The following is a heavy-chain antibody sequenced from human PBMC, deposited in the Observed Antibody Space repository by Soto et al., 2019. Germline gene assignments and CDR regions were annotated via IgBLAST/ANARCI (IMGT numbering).Heavy chain of an antibody. Sequence: QLSESGGGLVQPGGSLRLSCAASGFTFNSYAMTWVRQAPGRGLEWVAAISGSGGTTKYGESVVGRFSISRENAKSTVFLQMNSLRAEDTAVYYCVKKYYCDSVGFYSRDTFDIWGQGTAVAVSS. CDR2: ISGSGGTT. CDR3: VKKYYCDSVGFYSRDTFDI. J-gene: IGHJ3*02. V-gene: IGHV3-23*01. CDR1: GFTFNSYA. D-gene: IGHD3-22*01.